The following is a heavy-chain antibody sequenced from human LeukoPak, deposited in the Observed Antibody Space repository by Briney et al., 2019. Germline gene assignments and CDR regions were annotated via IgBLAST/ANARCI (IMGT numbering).Heavy chain of an antibody. Sequence: SETLSLTCAVYGGSFSGYYWSWIRQPPGKGLEWIGEINHSGSTNYNPSLKSRVTISVDTSKNQFSLKLSSVTAADTAVYCCARVRCSSTSCLYFDYWGQGTLVTVSS. CDR2: INHSGST. J-gene: IGHJ4*02. CDR1: GGSFSGYY. CDR3: ARVRCSSTSCLYFDY. V-gene: IGHV4-34*01. D-gene: IGHD2-2*01.